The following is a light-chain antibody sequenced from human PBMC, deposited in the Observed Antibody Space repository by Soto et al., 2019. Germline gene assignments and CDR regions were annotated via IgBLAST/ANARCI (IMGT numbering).Light chain of an antibody. CDR3: SSYAGSNREV. J-gene: IGLJ1*01. CDR1: SSDVGGYNY. Sequence: QSALTQPPSASGSPGQSVTISCTGTSSDVGGYNYVSWYQQHPGKAPKLMIYEVSKRPSGVPDRFSGSKSGNTASLTVSGLQAEDEADYYCSSYAGSNREVFGTGTKVTAL. CDR2: EVS. V-gene: IGLV2-8*01.